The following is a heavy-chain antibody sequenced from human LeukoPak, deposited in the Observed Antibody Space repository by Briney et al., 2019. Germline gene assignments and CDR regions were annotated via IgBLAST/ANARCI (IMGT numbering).Heavy chain of an antibody. D-gene: IGHD1-26*01. CDR1: GFTFSSYW. CDR3: ARDPYSGNYGAYYYYYMDV. V-gene: IGHV3-74*01. Sequence: GGSLRLSCAASGFTFSSYWMHWVRQAPGKGLVWVSRINSDGSSTSYADSVKGRFTISRDNAKNSLYLQMDSLRVEDTAEYYCARDPYSGNYGAYYYYYMDVWGKGTTVTVSS. CDR2: INSDGSST. J-gene: IGHJ6*03.